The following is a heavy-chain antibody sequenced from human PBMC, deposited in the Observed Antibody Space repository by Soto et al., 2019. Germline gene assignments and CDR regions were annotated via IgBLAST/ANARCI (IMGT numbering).Heavy chain of an antibody. CDR2: IYTSGST. CDR3: ARSAISNWNVEQNFDX. V-gene: IGHV4-4*07. D-gene: IGHD1-1*01. Sequence: SETLSLTCTVSGGSISSYYWSWIRQPAGKGLEWIWSIYTSGSTNYNPSLKSLVTMSVATSKNQFSLKLSSVTAADTAVYYCARSAISNWNVEQNFDXWGQVTLVTVSX. J-gene: IGHJ4*02. CDR1: GGSISSYY.